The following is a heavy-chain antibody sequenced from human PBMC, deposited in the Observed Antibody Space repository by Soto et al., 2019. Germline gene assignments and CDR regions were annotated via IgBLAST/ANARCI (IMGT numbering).Heavy chain of an antibody. V-gene: IGHV1-69*13. CDR1: GGTFSSYA. D-gene: IGHD3-22*01. Sequence: SVKVSCKASGGTFSSYAISWVRQAPGQGLEWMGGIIPIFGTANYAQKFQGRVTITADESTSTAYMELSSLRSEDTAVYYCARGTHYYDSSGYWNFDYWGKGPLVTVSS. J-gene: IGHJ4*02. CDR3: ARGTHYYDSSGYWNFDY. CDR2: IIPIFGTA.